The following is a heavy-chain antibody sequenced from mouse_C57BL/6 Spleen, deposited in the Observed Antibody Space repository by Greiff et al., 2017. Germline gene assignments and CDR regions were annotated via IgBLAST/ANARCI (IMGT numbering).Heavy chain of an antibody. J-gene: IGHJ4*01. CDR1: GYTFTSYW. V-gene: IGHV1-64*01. CDR2: IHPNSGST. CDR3: ARREVTTRYYAMDY. D-gene: IGHD2-2*01. Sequence: QVQLQQPGAELVKPGASVKLSCKASGYTFTSYWMHWVKQRPGQGLEWIGMIHPNSGSTNYNEKFKNKATLTVDKSSSTAYMQLSSLTSEDSAVFYCARREVTTRYYAMDYWGQGTSVTVSS.